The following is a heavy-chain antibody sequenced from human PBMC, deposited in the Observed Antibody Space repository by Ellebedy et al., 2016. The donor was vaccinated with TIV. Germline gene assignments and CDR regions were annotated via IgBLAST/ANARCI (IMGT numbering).Heavy chain of an antibody. D-gene: IGHD3-10*01. CDR1: GGSFSGYY. CDR3: AAVWLGDSHWFDP. Sequence: MPGGSLRLSCAVYGGSFSGYYWTWIRQTPGKGLEWIGEISHSGYTNYNPSLKSRVTISVDASKDHFSLKLSSVTAADTAIYYCAAVWLGDSHWFDPWGQGTLVTVSS. CDR2: ISHSGYT. J-gene: IGHJ5*02. V-gene: IGHV4-34*01.